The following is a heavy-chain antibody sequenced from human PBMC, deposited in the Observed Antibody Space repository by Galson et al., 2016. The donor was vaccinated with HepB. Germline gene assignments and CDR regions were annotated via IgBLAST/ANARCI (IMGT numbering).Heavy chain of an antibody. D-gene: IGHD6-19*01. CDR2: IYHTGST. J-gene: IGHJ5*02. CDR3: ARSTAVSSRRSWGYLDP. CDR1: GGSIDTVAFY. V-gene: IGHV4-39*01. Sequence: SETLSLTCTLSGGSIDTVAFYWAWIRQTPGKGLEWIGSIYHTGSTYLSASLKSRVIMSVDKSMNQFSLTLRSLTVADSAVYYCARSTAVSSRRSWGYLDPWGQGTLVSVSS.